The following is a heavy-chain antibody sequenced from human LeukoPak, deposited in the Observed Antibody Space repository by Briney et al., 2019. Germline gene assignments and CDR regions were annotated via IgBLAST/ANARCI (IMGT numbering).Heavy chain of an antibody. CDR3: ARVDVGAAGTLGRGDYYHGMDV. D-gene: IGHD6-13*01. CDR2: INPNSGGT. Sequence: ASVKVSCKASGYTFTGYYMHWVRQAPGQGLEWMGWINPNSGGTNYAQKFQGRVTMTRDTSISTAYMELSRLRSDDTAVYYCARVDVGAAGTLGRGDYYHGMDVWGQGTTVTVSS. V-gene: IGHV1-2*02. J-gene: IGHJ6*02. CDR1: GYTFTGYY.